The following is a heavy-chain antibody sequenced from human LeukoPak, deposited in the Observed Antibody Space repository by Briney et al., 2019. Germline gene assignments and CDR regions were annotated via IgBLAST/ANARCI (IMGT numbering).Heavy chain of an antibody. CDR2: ISSSSSYI. J-gene: IGHJ4*02. V-gene: IGHV3-21*01. CDR3: ARGDGRDLLDY. CDR1: GFTFSTYN. Sequence: PGGSLRLSCAASGFTFSTYNMNWVRQAPGKGLEWVSSISSSSSYIFYADSVKGRFTISRDNAKNSLYLQMNSLRAEDTAVYYCARGDGRDLLDYWGQGTLVTVSS. D-gene: IGHD1-26*01.